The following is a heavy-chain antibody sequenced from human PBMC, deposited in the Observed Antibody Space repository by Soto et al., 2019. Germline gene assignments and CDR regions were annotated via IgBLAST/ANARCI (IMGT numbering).Heavy chain of an antibody. J-gene: IGHJ6*02. V-gene: IGHV1-46*01. Sequence: ASVKVSCKASGYTFTSYYMHWVRQAPGQGLEWMGIINPSGGSTSYAQKFQGRVTMTRDTSISTAYMELSRLRSDDTAVYYCARDPMVRGVIRHYYGMDVWGQGTTVTVSS. D-gene: IGHD3-10*01. CDR1: GYTFTSYY. CDR2: INPSGGST. CDR3: ARDPMVRGVIRHYYGMDV.